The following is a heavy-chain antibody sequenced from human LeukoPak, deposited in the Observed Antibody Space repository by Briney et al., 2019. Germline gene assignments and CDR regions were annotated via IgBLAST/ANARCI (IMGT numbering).Heavy chain of an antibody. J-gene: IGHJ4*02. CDR2: ISYDGSNK. CDR1: GFTFSSYG. Sequence: GGSLRLSCAASGFTFSSYGMHWVRQAPGKGLEWVAVISYDGSNKYYADSVKGRFTISRDNSKNTLYLQMNSLRAEDTAVYYCAKEGGLRSSWSFDFWGQGILVIVSS. V-gene: IGHV3-30*18. CDR3: AKEGGLRSSWSFDF. D-gene: IGHD6-13*01.